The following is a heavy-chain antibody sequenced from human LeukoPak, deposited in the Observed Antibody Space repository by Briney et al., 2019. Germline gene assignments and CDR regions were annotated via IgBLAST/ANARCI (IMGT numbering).Heavy chain of an antibody. D-gene: IGHD3-22*01. Sequence: GASVKVSCKASGYSFTGYYMHWVRQAPGQGLEWMGGFDPEDGETIYAQKFQGRVTMTEDTSTDTAYMELSSLRSEDTAVFYCATVPGSFSYDSSGYLYDYWGQGTLVTVSS. CDR1: GYSFTGYY. CDR2: FDPEDGET. CDR3: ATVPGSFSYDSSGYLYDY. J-gene: IGHJ4*02. V-gene: IGHV1-24*01.